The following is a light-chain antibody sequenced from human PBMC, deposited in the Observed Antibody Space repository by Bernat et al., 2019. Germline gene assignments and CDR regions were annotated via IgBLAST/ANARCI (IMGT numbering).Light chain of an antibody. Sequence: DIQLTQSPSTLSASVGDRVTLTCRASERLKTSLAWYQQKPGKAPKLLIYFASTLHTGVPSRFRCRGSGTEFTLIIDDLQPDDFATYYCQQFASYLTFGQGTMVEVK. CDR2: FAS. CDR3: QQFASYLT. CDR1: ERLKTS. J-gene: IGKJ2*01. V-gene: IGKV1-5*03.